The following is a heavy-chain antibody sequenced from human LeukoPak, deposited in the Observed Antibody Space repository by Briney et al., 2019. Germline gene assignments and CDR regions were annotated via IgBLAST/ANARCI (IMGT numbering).Heavy chain of an antibody. CDR2: IYYSGST. J-gene: IGHJ6*02. V-gene: IGHV4-59*08. CDR1: GGSISSYY. CDR3: AKYGPRYYYYGMDV. Sequence: SETLSLTCTVSGGSISSYYWSWIRQPPGKGLEWIGYIYYSGSTNYNPSLKSRVTISVDTSKNQFSLKLSSVTAADTAVYYCAKYGPRYYYYGMDVWGQGTTVTVSS. D-gene: IGHD2-2*01.